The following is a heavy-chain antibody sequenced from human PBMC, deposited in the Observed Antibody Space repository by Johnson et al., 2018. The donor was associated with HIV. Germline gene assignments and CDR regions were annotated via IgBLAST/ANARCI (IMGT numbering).Heavy chain of an antibody. D-gene: IGHD3-16*02. J-gene: IGHJ3*02. V-gene: IGHV3-7*03. Sequence: VHLVESGGGLVKPGGSLRLSCAASGFTFDDNAMHWVRQAPGKGLEWVANIKGDGSEKYYVDSVKGRFTISRDNAKNSLYVQMNSLRAEDTALYYCARGGLGYQNIHDPFDIWGQGTMVTVSS. CDR1: GFTFDDNA. CDR3: ARGGLGYQNIHDPFDI. CDR2: IKGDGSEK.